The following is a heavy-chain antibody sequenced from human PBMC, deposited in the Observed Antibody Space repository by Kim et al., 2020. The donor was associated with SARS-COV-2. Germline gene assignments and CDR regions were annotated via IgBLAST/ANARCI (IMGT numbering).Heavy chain of an antibody. D-gene: IGHD6-19*01. Sequence: NPALKSRVTIAVDTSKNQFSLKLSSVTAADTAVYYCARSMSIAVADAFDIWGQGTMVTVSS. V-gene: IGHV4-30-2*04. CDR3: ARSMSIAVADAFDI. J-gene: IGHJ3*02.